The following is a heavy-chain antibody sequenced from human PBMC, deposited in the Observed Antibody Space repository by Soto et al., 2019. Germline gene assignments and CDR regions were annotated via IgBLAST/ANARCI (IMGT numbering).Heavy chain of an antibody. CDR2: IIPIFGTA. CDR3: ARFETFLGYCSGGSCLRANWFDP. D-gene: IGHD2-15*01. CDR1: GGTFSSYA. J-gene: IGHJ5*02. V-gene: IGHV1-69*06. Sequence: SVKVSCKASGGTFSSYAISWVRQAPGQGLEWMGGIIPIFGTANYAQKFQGRVTITADKSTSTAYMELSSLRSEDTAVYYCARFETFLGYCSGGSCLRANWFDPWGQGTLVTVSS.